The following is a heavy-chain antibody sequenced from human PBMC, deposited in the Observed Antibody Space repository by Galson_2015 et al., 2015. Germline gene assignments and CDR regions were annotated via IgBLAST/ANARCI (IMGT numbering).Heavy chain of an antibody. J-gene: IGHJ4*02. V-gene: IGHV4-59*01. D-gene: IGHD2-15*01. CDR3: ARGAGSGHYYDS. Sequence: SETLSLTCTVSGASIRSYYWNWIRQPPGKGLEWIGYTYYSGTTNYNPSLKSRVTISVDTSKNQISLKLTSVTAADTAIYFCARGAGSGHYYDSWGQGTLVSVSS. CDR2: TYYSGTT. CDR1: GASIRSYY.